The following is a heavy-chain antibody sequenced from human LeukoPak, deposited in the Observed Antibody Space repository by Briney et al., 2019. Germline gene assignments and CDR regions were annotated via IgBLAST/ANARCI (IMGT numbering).Heavy chain of an antibody. J-gene: IGHJ4*02. CDR2: IYYSGST. Sequence: SETLSLTCTVSSGSIRRFYWNWIRQAPGKGLEWIGNIYYSGSTNYKPSLKSRVTISADTSNNLFSLLLTSVTAADTAVYYCARGVGEATQLDYWGQGTLVTVSS. CDR3: ARGVGEATQLDY. V-gene: IGHV4-59*01. D-gene: IGHD3-16*01. CDR1: SGSIRRFY.